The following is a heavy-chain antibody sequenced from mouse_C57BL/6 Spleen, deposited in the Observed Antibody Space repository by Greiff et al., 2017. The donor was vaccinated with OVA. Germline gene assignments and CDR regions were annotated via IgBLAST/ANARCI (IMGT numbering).Heavy chain of an antibody. CDR3: ARIGYGSSTLDY. Sequence: VQLQESGAELARPGASVKLSCKASGYTFTSYGISWVKQRTGQGLEWIGEIYPRSGNTYYNEKFKGKATLTADKSSSTAYMELRSLTSEDSAVYFCARIGYGSSTLDYWGQGTTLTVSS. CDR2: IYPRSGNT. V-gene: IGHV1-81*01. D-gene: IGHD1-1*01. CDR1: GYTFTSYG. J-gene: IGHJ2*01.